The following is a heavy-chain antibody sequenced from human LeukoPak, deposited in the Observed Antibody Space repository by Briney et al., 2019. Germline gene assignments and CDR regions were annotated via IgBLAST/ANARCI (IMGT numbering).Heavy chain of an antibody. CDR1: GFTFSSYW. CDR3: ARVGLS. V-gene: IGHV3-74*01. CDR2: INSDGSST. Sequence: GGSLRLSCAASGFTFSSYWMHWVRQAPGKGLVGVSRINSDGSSTSYADSVKGRFTISRANAKHTLYLQMTSLRAEDTAVYYCARVGLSWGQGTMVTVSS. D-gene: IGHD2/OR15-2a*01. J-gene: IGHJ3*01.